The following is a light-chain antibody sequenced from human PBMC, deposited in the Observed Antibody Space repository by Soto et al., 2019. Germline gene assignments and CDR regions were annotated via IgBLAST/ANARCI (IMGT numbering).Light chain of an antibody. CDR1: QSISKW. Sequence: DIQMTQSPSTLSASVWDRVAMTSRAGQSISKWLAWYQQKPGKAPKLLIFDASSLERGVPSRFSGTGSETDFTLTISGLQSEDSAVYFCQQYNNWPFSFGQGTRLEI. J-gene: IGKJ5*01. V-gene: IGKV1-5*01. CDR3: QQYNNWPFS. CDR2: DAS.